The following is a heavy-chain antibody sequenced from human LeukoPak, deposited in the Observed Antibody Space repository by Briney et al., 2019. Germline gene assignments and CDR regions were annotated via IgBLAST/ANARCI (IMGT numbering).Heavy chain of an antibody. CDR1: GFTFSSYE. J-gene: IGHJ4*02. CDR2: ISSSGSTI. CDR3: AKDLLVVPAAIRADY. V-gene: IGHV3-48*03. Sequence: GGSLRLSFAASGFTFSSYEMNSVRQAPGKGLEWVSYISSSGSTIYYADSVKGRFTISRDNAKNTLYLQMNSLRAEDTAVYYCAKDLLVVPAAIRADYWGQGTLVTVSS. D-gene: IGHD2-2*02.